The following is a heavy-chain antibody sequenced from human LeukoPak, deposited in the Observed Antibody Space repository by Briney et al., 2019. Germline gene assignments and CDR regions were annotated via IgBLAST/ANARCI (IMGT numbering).Heavy chain of an antibody. V-gene: IGHV4-59*01. Sequence: SETLSLTCSVSGGSISGYYWSWIRQPPGKGLEWIGYIYYSGSTNYNPSLKSRVTISVDTAKNQFSLKLSSVTAADTAVYYCARARDYYDSTGYSPVFDYWGQGTLVTVSS. CDR3: ARARDYYDSTGYSPVFDY. D-gene: IGHD3-22*01. J-gene: IGHJ4*02. CDR2: IYYSGST. CDR1: GGSISGYY.